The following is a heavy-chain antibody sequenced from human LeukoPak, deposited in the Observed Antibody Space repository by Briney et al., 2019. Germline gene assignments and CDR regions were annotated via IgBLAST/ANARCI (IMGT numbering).Heavy chain of an antibody. CDR2: INAGNGNT. D-gene: IGHD3-9*01. J-gene: IGHJ4*02. Sequence: GASVKVSCKASGHAFTSYAMHWVRQAPGQRLEWMGWINAGNGNTKYSQKFQGRVTITRDTSASTAYMELSSLRSEDTAVYYCARDSTYYDILTGYPGDYWGQGTLVTVSS. CDR3: ARDSTYYDILTGYPGDY. V-gene: IGHV1-3*01. CDR1: GHAFTSYA.